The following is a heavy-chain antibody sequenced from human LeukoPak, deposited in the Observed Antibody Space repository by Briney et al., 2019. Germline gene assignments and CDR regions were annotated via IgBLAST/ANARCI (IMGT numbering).Heavy chain of an antibody. V-gene: IGHV4-39*01. CDR3: ARGELLWFGEDWFQH. CDR1: GGSISSNSCY. D-gene: IGHD3-10*01. J-gene: IGHJ1*01. Sequence: SETLSLSCTVSGGSISSNSCYWGWVRQPPGKGLEWIGTIYYSRSIYYNPSLKSRVTISVDTSKNQFSLKLSSVTAADTAVYYCARGELLWFGEDWFQHWGQGTLVTVSS. CDR2: IYYSRSI.